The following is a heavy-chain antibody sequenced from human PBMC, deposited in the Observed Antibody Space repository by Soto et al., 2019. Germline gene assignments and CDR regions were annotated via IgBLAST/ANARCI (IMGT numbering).Heavy chain of an antibody. CDR2: ISDSGSTR. Sequence: EVNLVESGGGLVQPGGSLRLSCTVSAFNFRNFDMTWVRQAPGKGLEWVSYISDSGSTRYYSDSVKGRFTVSRDNAKNSLYLHMNTPRVEDTAVYYCATSYSGTYYGLGKDFQHWGQGTLVTVSS. CDR1: AFNFRNFD. J-gene: IGHJ1*01. D-gene: IGHD1-26*01. CDR3: ATSYSGTYYGLGKDFQH. V-gene: IGHV3-48*03.